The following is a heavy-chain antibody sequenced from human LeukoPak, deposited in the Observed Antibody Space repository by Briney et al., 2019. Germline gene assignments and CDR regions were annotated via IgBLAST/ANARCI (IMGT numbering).Heavy chain of an antibody. CDR2: IRYDGSNK. V-gene: IGHV3-30*02. J-gene: IGHJ6*02. Sequence: GGSLRLSCAASGFTFSSYGMHWVRQAPGKGLEWVAFIRYDGSNKYYADSVKGRFTISRDNSKNTLYLQMNSLRAEDTAVYYCAKDQTITDSGSWYSFDYYYGMDVWGQGTTVTVSS. CDR3: AKDQTITDSGSWYSFDYYYGMDV. CDR1: GFTFSSYG. D-gene: IGHD6-13*01.